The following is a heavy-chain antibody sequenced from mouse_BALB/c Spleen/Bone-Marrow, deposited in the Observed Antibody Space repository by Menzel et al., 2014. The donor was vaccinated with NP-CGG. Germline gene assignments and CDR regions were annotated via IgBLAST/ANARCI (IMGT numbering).Heavy chain of an antibody. J-gene: IGHJ2*01. Sequence: EVKLLESGGGLVQPGGSLNLACVASGFDFGGYWMSWARLAPGKGLEWIGEINPGSSTINYSPSLKDKFIISRDNAKNMLCLRMRTVRSEDTHLYYCARLGHSGSHINWGHGTPLSVSS. V-gene: IGHV4-2*02. D-gene: IGHD1-2*01. CDR1: GFDFGGYW. CDR2: INPGSSTI. CDR3: ARLGHSGSHIN.